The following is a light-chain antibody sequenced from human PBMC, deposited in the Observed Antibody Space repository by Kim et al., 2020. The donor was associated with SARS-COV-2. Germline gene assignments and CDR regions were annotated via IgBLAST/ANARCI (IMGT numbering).Light chain of an antibody. CDR3: QQRSNWPRT. Sequence: SLSPGERATLSCRASQSVSNYVAWYQQKAGQAPRLLIYDAYKRAGGVRARFSGSGSGTDFTLTISSLEPEDFAVYYCQQRSNWPRTFGQGTKLEI. CDR2: DAY. V-gene: IGKV3-11*01. J-gene: IGKJ2*01. CDR1: QSVSNY.